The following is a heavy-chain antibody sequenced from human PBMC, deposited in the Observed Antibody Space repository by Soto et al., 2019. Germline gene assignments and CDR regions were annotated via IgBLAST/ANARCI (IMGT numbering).Heavy chain of an antibody. CDR1: GGSNIRDGYY. Sequence: SETLSLTCTVSGGSNIRDGYYWSWIRQHPGKGLEWIAYISYSGSSYSNPSLKSRVTISADTSKNQFSLRLTPVTAADTAVYFCARATPAGSADFWGQGTLVTVSS. D-gene: IGHD2-2*01. J-gene: IGHJ4*02. CDR3: ARATPAGSADF. V-gene: IGHV4-31*03. CDR2: ISYSGSS.